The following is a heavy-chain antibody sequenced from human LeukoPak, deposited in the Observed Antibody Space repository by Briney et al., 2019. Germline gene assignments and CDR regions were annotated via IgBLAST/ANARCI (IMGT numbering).Heavy chain of an antibody. CDR1: GYTLTELS. V-gene: IGHV1-24*01. J-gene: IGHJ4*02. D-gene: IGHD1-7*01. CDR2: FDPADGEP. Sequence: ASVKVTCKVSGYTLTELSMHWVRQAPGKGLERMGGFDPADGEPIYTQKFQGRVTMTEDTSPDTAYMELSSLRSEDTAVYYCATATRYGYNWNYDPVYYFDYWGQGTLVTVSS. CDR3: ATATRYGYNWNYDPVYYFDY.